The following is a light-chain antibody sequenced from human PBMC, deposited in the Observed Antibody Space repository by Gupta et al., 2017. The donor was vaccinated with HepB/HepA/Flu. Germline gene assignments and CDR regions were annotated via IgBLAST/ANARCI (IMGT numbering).Light chain of an antibody. CDR1: SSKIGSNT. CDR2: SNN. Sequence: QSVLTQPPSASGTPGQRVTISCSGSSSKIGSNTVNWYQQLPGTAPKLLIYSNNQRHSGVPDRFSGSKSGTSASLAISGLQSEDEADYYCAAWDDSLNGPVFGGGTKLTVL. J-gene: IGLJ3*02. CDR3: AAWDDSLNGPV. V-gene: IGLV1-44*01.